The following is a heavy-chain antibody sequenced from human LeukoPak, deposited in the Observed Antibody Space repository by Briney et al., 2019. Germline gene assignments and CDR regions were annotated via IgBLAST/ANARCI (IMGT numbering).Heavy chain of an antibody. CDR2: ISGSGGST. D-gene: IGHD2-15*01. CDR1: GFTFGSYA. Sequence: GGSLRLSCAASGFTFGSYAMSWVRQAPGKGLEWVSAISGSGGSTYYADSVKGRFTISRDNSKNTLYLQMNSLRAEDTAVYYCAPGGGSYYFDYWGQGTLVTVSS. CDR3: APGGGSYYFDY. J-gene: IGHJ4*02. V-gene: IGHV3-23*01.